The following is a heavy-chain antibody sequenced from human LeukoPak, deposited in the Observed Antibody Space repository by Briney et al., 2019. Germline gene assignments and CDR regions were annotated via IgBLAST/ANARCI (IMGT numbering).Heavy chain of an antibody. CDR2: ISAYNGNT. J-gene: IGHJ4*02. Sequence: ASVKVSCKASGYTFTSYGISWVRQAPGQGLEWMGWISAYNGNTNYAQKLQGRVTMTTDTSTSTAYMELRSLRSDDTAVYYCARRYCSGGSCYNPDYWGQGTLVTVSS. CDR1: GYTFTSYG. D-gene: IGHD2-15*01. CDR3: ARRYCSGGSCYNPDY. V-gene: IGHV1-18*01.